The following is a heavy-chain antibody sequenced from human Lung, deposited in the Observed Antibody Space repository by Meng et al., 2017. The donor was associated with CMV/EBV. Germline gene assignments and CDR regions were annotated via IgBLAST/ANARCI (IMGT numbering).Heavy chain of an antibody. CDR2: LYPADSDT. D-gene: IGHD3-10*01. J-gene: IGHJ2*01. CDR1: GYTFSHEW. CDR3: ARGSSGSYWYFDP. V-gene: IGHV5-51*01. Sequence: GGSLRLXCKGSGYTFSHEWIGWVRQTPGKGLDWMGILYPADSDTRYSPSFQGRITISADMSTSTAYLQWTSLKASDIGIYYCARGSSGSYWYFDPWGRGTXVTVSS.